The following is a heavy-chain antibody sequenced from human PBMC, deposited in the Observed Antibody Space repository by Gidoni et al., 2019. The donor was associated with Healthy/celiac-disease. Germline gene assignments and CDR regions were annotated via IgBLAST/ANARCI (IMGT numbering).Heavy chain of an antibody. J-gene: IGHJ6*02. D-gene: IGHD3-9*01. Sequence: QVTLRESGPALVKPTQTLTLTSTFSGFSLSTSGMCVSWICQPPGKALEWRALIDWDDDKYYSTSLKTRLTISKDTSKIQVVLTMTNMDPVDTATYYCARILYDILTGYFYGMDVWGQGTTVTVSS. CDR1: GFSLSTSGMC. CDR3: ARILYDILTGYFYGMDV. V-gene: IGHV2-70*01. CDR2: IDWDDDK.